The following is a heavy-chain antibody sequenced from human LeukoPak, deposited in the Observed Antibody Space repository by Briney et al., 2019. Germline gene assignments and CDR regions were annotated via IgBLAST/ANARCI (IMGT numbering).Heavy chain of an antibody. CDR3: AGHHPRNTVDF. V-gene: IGHV4-59*08. J-gene: IGHJ4*02. CDR1: GGSISSFY. D-gene: IGHD2/OR15-2a*01. Sequence: SETLSLTCTVSGGSISSFYWSWIRQPPGKGQEWIGYIYDSGSINYNPSLKSRVTISLDTSKNQFSLKLSSVTAADTAVYYCAGHHPRNTVDFWGQGTLVTVSS. CDR2: IYDSGSI.